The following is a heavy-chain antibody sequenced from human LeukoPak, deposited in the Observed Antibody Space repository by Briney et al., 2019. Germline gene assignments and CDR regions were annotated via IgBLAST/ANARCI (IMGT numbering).Heavy chain of an antibody. CDR2: VSGSGGST. V-gene: IGHV3-23*01. CDR3: AKGVSAAADDAFDI. J-gene: IGHJ3*02. D-gene: IGHD6-13*01. Sequence: GGSLRLSCAGSGFTFSSYAMSWVRQAPGKGLEWVSVVSGSGGSTSYADSVKGRFTISRDNSKNTLYLQMNSLRAEDTAVYYCAKGVSAAADDAFDIWGQGTMVTVSS. CDR1: GFTFSSYA.